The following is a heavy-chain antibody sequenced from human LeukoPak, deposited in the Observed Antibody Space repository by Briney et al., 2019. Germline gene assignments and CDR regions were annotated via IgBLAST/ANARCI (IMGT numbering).Heavy chain of an antibody. Sequence: SVKLSFKASGGTFSSYSISLVRQSPGQRLEWMVRIIPIFGTANYAQKFQGRVTITTDESTSTAYKALSSLRSDDTAVYHCARQQDCSRTRCYSGDAFDICGQARMAAVSS. V-gene: IGHV1-69*05. D-gene: IGHD2-2*01. CDR1: GGTFSSYS. J-gene: IGHJ3*02. CDR2: IIPIFGTA. CDR3: ARQQDCSRTRCYSGDAFDI.